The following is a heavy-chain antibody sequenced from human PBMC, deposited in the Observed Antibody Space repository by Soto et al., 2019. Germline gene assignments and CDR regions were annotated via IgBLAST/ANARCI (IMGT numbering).Heavy chain of an antibody. CDR2: INPAGTIT. CDR3: TSDTFGLMDT. CDR1: GFPFSHYW. Sequence: MQMVESGGGSVQPGGSLRLSCAASGFPFSHYWMHWVRQTPGKGLVWVSRINPAGTITNYADSVEGRFTISRDNADSALFLQMNSLSAEDTAIYYCTSDTFGLMDTWGQGTLLTVSS. V-gene: IGHV3-74*01. J-gene: IGHJ5*02. D-gene: IGHD3-16*01.